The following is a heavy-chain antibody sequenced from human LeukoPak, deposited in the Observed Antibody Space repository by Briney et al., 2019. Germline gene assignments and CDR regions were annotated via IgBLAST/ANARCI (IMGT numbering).Heavy chain of an antibody. Sequence: GGSLRLSCAASGFTFNSYGMHWVRQAPGKGLEWVAFIRYDGSDDHYADSVKGRFTISRDNSKNTLYLQMNSLRAEDTAVYYCAREPGIAAAALDYWGQGTLVTVSS. CDR3: AREPGIAAAALDY. CDR2: IRYDGSDD. V-gene: IGHV3-30*02. CDR1: GFTFNSYG. J-gene: IGHJ4*02. D-gene: IGHD6-13*01.